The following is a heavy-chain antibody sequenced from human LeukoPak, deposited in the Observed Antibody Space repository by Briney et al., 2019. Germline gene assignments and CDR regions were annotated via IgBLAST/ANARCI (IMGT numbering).Heavy chain of an antibody. D-gene: IGHD1-7*01. Sequence: ASVKVSCKAFGGTFSSYAISWVRRAPGQGLEWMGRIIPILGIANYAQKFQGRVTITADKSTSTAYMELSSLRSEDTAVYYCARELVELSRAFDIWGQGTMVTVSS. V-gene: IGHV1-69*04. CDR2: IIPILGIA. J-gene: IGHJ3*02. CDR3: ARELVELSRAFDI. CDR1: GGTFSSYA.